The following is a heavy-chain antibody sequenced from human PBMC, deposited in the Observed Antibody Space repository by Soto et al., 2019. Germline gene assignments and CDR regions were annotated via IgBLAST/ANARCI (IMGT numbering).Heavy chain of an antibody. V-gene: IGHV5-51*01. CDR3: ASRNRDYYYGMDV. CDR1: GYSFTSYW. CDR2: IYPGDSDT. Sequence: LGESLKISCKGSGYSFTSYWIGWVRQMPGKGLEWMGIIYPGDSDTRYSPSFQGQVTISADKSISTAYLQWSSLKASDTAMYYGASRNRDYYYGMDVWGQGTTVTVSS. J-gene: IGHJ6*02.